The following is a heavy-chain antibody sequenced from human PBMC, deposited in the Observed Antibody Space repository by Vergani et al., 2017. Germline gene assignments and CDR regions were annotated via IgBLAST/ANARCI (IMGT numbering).Heavy chain of an antibody. V-gene: IGHV3-11*04. Sequence: QVQLVESGGGLVKPGTSLRLSCVTSGFDFSDYYMARIRQAPGKGPEWIAYISHRGTTISYAESVKGRFTISRDNSKKLLYLQMNSLRADDTALYFCARDYGSSGFQYWGQGTRVTVSS. CDR1: GFDFSDYY. J-gene: IGHJ4*02. CDR2: ISHRGTTI. CDR3: ARDYGSSGFQY. D-gene: IGHD3-22*01.